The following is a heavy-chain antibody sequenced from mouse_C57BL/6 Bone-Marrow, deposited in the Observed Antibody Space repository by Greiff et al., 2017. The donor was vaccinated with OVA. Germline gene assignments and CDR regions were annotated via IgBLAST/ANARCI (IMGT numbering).Heavy chain of an antibody. CDR2: INPDSSTI. V-gene: IGHV4-1*01. Sequence: EVKLQESGGGLVQPGGSLKLSCAASGIDFSRYWMSWVRRAPGKGLEWIGEINPDSSTINYAPSLKDKFIISRDNAKNTLYLQMSKVRSEDTALYYCARLLITTVVATRYVDVWGTGTTVTVSS. D-gene: IGHD1-1*01. CDR1: GIDFSRYW. J-gene: IGHJ1*03. CDR3: ARLLITTVVATRYVDV.